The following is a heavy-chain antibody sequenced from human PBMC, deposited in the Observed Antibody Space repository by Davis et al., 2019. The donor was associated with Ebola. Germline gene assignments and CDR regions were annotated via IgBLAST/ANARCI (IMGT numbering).Heavy chain of an antibody. CDR3: ARDRDGEGNWYFDL. D-gene: IGHD4-17*01. J-gene: IGHJ2*01. V-gene: IGHV3-30*03. CDR1: GFTFSSYG. CDR2: ISYDGSNK. Sequence: GGSLRLSCAASGFTFSSYGMHWVRQAPGKGLEWVAVISYDGSNKYYADSVKGRFTISRDNSKNTLYLQVNSLRSEDTAFYYCARDRDGEGNWYFDLWGRGTLVTVSS.